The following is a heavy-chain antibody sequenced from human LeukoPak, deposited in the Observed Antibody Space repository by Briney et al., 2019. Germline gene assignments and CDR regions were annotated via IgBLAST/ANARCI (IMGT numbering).Heavy chain of an antibody. J-gene: IGHJ5*02. CDR1: GYTFTGYY. Sequence: ASVKVSCKASGYTFTGYYMHWVRQAPGQGLEWMGWINPNSGGTNYAQKFQGRVTTTRDTSISTAYMELSRLRSDDTAVYYCARDRDCSGGSCYAWFDPWGQGTLVTVSS. D-gene: IGHD2-15*01. CDR3: ARDRDCSGGSCYAWFDP. CDR2: INPNSGGT. V-gene: IGHV1-2*02.